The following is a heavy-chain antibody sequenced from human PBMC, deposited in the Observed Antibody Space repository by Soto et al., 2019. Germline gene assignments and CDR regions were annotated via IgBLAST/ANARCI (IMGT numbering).Heavy chain of an antibody. V-gene: IGHV1-69*13. J-gene: IGHJ4*02. Sequence: SVKVSCKASGGTFGSQGIAWVRQAPGQGLEWMGGFIAMLGTPTYAKKVQGRATISAGESLTSSYLELRSLRSEDTGVYFCARGAMANFDYWGQGTVVTVSS. CDR3: ARGAMANFDY. CDR2: FIAMLGTP. D-gene: IGHD5-18*01. CDR1: GGTFGSQG.